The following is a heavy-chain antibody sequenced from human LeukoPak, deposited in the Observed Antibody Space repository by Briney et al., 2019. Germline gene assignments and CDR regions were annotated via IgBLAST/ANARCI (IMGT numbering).Heavy chain of an antibody. CDR1: GGSISSSSYY. CDR3: ATAGGRFGEFHFGY. Sequence: SETLSLTCTVSGGSISSSSYYWGWIRQPPGKGLEWIGSIYHSGSTYDNPSLKSRVTISVDTSKNQFSLKLSSVTAADTAVYYCATAGGRFGEFHFGYWGQGTLVTVSS. V-gene: IGHV4-39*01. J-gene: IGHJ4*02. D-gene: IGHD3-10*01. CDR2: IYHSGST.